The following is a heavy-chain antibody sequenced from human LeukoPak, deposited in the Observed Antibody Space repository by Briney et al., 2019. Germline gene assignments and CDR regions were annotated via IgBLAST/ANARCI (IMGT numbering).Heavy chain of an antibody. CDR2: INHSGST. Sequence: PSETLCLTCAVYGGSLSGYYWSWIRQPPGKGLEWIGEINHSGSTNYNPSLKSRVTISVDTPKNQFSLKLSSVTAADTAVYYCARALTYYYDSSGYLDYWGQGTLVTVSS. CDR3: ARALTYYYDSSGYLDY. V-gene: IGHV4-34*01. D-gene: IGHD3-22*01. CDR1: GGSLSGYY. J-gene: IGHJ4*02.